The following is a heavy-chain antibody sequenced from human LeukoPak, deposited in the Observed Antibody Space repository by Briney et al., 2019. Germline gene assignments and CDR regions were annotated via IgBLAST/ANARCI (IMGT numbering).Heavy chain of an antibody. D-gene: IGHD3-10*01. CDR2: INPSGGST. V-gene: IGHV1-46*01. Sequence: GASVKVSCKASGYTFTDYYIHWVRQAPGQGLEWMGIINPSGGSTSYAQKFQGRVTMTRDTSTSTVYMELSSLRSEDTAVYYCARRVPYDSGNYYNPLGYWGQGTLVTVSS. CDR3: ARRVPYDSGNYYNPLGY. J-gene: IGHJ4*02. CDR1: GYTFTDYY.